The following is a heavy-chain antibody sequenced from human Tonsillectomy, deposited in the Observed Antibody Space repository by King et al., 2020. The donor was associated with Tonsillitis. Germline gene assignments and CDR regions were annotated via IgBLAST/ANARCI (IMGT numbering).Heavy chain of an antibody. CDR1: GGSISSSY. Sequence: VQLQESGPGLVKPSETLSLTCTVSGGSISSSYWSWIRQPPGKGLEWIGYLYYSGSTNYNPSLKSRVTISVDTSKNQFSLKLTSVTAADTAVYYCARVVSGGIPVWYFDLWGRGPLVAVSS. V-gene: IGHV4-59*01. D-gene: IGHD2-15*01. J-gene: IGHJ2*01. CDR2: LYYSGST. CDR3: ARVVSGGIPVWYFDL.